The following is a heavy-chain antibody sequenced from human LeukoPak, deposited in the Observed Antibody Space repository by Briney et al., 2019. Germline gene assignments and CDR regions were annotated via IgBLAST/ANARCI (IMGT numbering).Heavy chain of an antibody. CDR1: GGPISSYY. D-gene: IGHD1-1*01. CDR3: ARDATGTTAPNWFDP. CDR2: IYTSGST. Sequence: SETLSLTCTVSGGPISSYYWSWIRQPAGKGLEWIGRIYTSGSTNYNPSLKSRVTMSVDTSKNQFSLKLSSVTAADTAVYYCARDATGTTAPNWFDPWGQGTLVTVSS. J-gene: IGHJ5*02. V-gene: IGHV4-4*07.